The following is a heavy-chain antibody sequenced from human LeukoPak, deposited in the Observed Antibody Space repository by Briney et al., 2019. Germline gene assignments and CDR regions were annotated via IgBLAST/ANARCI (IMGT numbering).Heavy chain of an antibody. J-gene: IGHJ5*02. V-gene: IGHV3-23*01. Sequence: GGSLRLSCEASGFIFSSYAMSWVRQAPGKGLEWVSAISGSGDSPYYTESVKGRFTISRDNSKNTVYLQMDSLRAEDTAVYYCAKGACSSGCSGNHWGQGTRVIVSS. CDR1: GFIFSSYA. D-gene: IGHD6-19*01. CDR2: ISGSGDSP. CDR3: AKGACSSGCSGNH.